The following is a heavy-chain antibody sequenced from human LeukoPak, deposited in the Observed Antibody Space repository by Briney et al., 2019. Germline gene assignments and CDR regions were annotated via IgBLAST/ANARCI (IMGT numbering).Heavy chain of an antibody. Sequence: SETLSLTCTVSGGSMSSYYWSWIRQPPGKGLEWIGYIYYSGSTNYKPSPKSRVTISVGTSKNQFSLKLSSVTAADTAVYYCARHSSVRSPFDYWGQGTLVTVSS. V-gene: IGHV4-59*08. J-gene: IGHJ4*02. D-gene: IGHD5/OR15-5a*01. CDR3: ARHSSVRSPFDY. CDR2: IYYSGST. CDR1: GGSMSSYY.